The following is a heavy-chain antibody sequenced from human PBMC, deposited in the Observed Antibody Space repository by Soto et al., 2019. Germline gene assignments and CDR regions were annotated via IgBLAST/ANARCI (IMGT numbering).Heavy chain of an antibody. CDR3: AKDPPLGFGDRRAGHH. CDR1: GFTFSSYW. V-gene: IGHV3-7*05. Sequence: PGGSLRLSCAASGFTFSSYWMSWVRQAPGKGLEWVANIKQDGSEKYYVDSVKGRFTISRDNAKNSLYLQMNSLRAEDTAVYYCAKDPPLGFGDRRAGHHWGQGTLVTVSS. CDR2: IKQDGSEK. D-gene: IGHD3-10*01. J-gene: IGHJ1*01.